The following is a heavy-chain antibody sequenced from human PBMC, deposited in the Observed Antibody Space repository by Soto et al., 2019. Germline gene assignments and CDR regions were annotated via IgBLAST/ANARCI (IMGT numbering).Heavy chain of an antibody. CDR2: ISAYNGNT. D-gene: IGHD2-21*02. V-gene: IGHV1-18*01. CDR3: ARDRNIVVVTAIPDYNWFDP. J-gene: IGHJ5*02. CDR1: GYTFTSYG. Sequence: ASVKVSCKASGYTFTSYGISWVRQAPGQGLEWMGWISAYNGNTNYAQKLQGRVTMTTDTSTSTAYMELRSLRSDDTAVYYCARDRNIVVVTAIPDYNWFDPWGQGTLVTVSS.